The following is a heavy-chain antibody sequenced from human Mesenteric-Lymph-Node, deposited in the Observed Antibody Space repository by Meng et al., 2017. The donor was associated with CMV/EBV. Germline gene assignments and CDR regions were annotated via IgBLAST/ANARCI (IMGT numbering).Heavy chain of an antibody. Sequence: GGSLRLSCAASGFTFSSYSMNWVRQAPGKGLQWVSSISSSSTYKLYADSVQGRFTISRDNRRNSLFLQMDDLRAEDTAVYYCVRERHDYGYLFDVFDYWGQGTVVTVSS. CDR1: GFTFSSYS. CDR2: ISSSSTYK. J-gene: IGHJ4*02. CDR3: VRERHDYGYLFDVFDY. D-gene: IGHD4-17*01. V-gene: IGHV3-21*01.